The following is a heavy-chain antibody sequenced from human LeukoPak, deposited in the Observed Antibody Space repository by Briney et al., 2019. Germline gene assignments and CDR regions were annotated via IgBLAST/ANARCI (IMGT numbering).Heavy chain of an antibody. CDR2: IDPSGDST. V-gene: IGHV1-46*01. CDR3: ARERGSTFLDY. D-gene: IGHD2-2*01. Sequence: ASVKVSCKASGYTFTSYYMHWVRQAPGQGLEWMGIIDPSGDSTSYAQKFQGRVTMTRDTSTSTVYMELSSLRSEDTAVYYCARERGSTFLDYWGQGTLVTVSS. J-gene: IGHJ4*02. CDR1: GYTFTSYY.